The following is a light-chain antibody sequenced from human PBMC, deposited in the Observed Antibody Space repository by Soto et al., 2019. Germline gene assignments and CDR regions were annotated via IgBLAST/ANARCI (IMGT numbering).Light chain of an antibody. CDR3: SSHTSGDTRV. V-gene: IGLV2-14*01. J-gene: IGLJ1*01. CDR2: EVT. Sequence: RNKPASGSSSPGQSIPITCTSTSSDVGGYDYVSWYQQHPDKAPKLIIYEVTKRPSGVSNRFSGSKSGNTASLTISGLQPDDEADYYCSSHTSGDTRVFGSGTKVTVL. CDR1: SSDVGGYDY.